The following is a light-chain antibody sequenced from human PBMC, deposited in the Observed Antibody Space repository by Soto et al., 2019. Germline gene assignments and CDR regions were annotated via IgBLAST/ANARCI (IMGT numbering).Light chain of an antibody. CDR1: QSVSPN. J-gene: IGKJ1*01. V-gene: IGKV3-15*01. CDR3: QHYDRWPPT. Sequence: VMTQSPVTLSVSPGERATLSCRASQSVSPNLAWYQQIPGQAPRLLIYDTSTRDTGVPARFGGSGSGTEFTLTISSLQSEDFAVYYCQHYDRWPPTFGQGTKVEIK. CDR2: DTS.